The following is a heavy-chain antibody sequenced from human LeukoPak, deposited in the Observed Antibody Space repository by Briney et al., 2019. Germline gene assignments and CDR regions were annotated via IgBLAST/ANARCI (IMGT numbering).Heavy chain of an antibody. D-gene: IGHD2-21*01. V-gene: IGHV3-23*01. J-gene: IGHJ4*02. CDR3: AKPGTPYCDGDCYWAPFDY. CDR2: ISGSGGST. CDR1: GFTFSSYA. Sequence: PGGSLRLSCAASGFTFSSYAMSWVRQAPGKGLEWVSAISGSGGSTYYADSVKGRFTISRDNSKNTLYLQMNSLRAEDTAVYYCAKPGTPYCDGDCYWAPFDYWGQGTLVTVSS.